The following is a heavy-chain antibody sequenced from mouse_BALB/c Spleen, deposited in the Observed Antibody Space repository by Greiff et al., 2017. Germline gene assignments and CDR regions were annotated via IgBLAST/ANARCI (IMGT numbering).Heavy chain of an antibody. CDR1: GDSITSGY. J-gene: IGHJ3*01. Sequence: EVKLQESGPSLVKPSQTLSLTCSVTGDSITSGYWNWIRKFPGNKLEYMGYISYSGSTYYNPSLKSRISITRDTSKNQYYLQLNSVTTEDTATYYCAREVDYGYAWFAYWGQGTLVTVSA. CDR3: AREVDYGYAWFAY. CDR2: ISYSGST. D-gene: IGHD1-2*01. V-gene: IGHV3-8*02.